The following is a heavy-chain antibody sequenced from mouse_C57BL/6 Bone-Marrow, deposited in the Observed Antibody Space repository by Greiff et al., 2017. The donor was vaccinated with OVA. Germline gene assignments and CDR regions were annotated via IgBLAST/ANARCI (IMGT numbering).Heavy chain of an antibody. J-gene: IGHJ2*01. D-gene: IGHD6-1*01. V-gene: IGHV1-61*01. CDR1: GYTFTSYW. CDR3: ARSHSPYYFDY. CDR2: IYPSDSET. Sequence: QVHVKQPGAELVRPGSSVKLSCKASGYTFTSYWMDWVKQRPGQGLEWIGNIYPSDSETHYNQKFKDKATLTVDKSSSTAYMQLSSLTSEDSAVYYCARSHSPYYFDYWGQGTTLTVSS.